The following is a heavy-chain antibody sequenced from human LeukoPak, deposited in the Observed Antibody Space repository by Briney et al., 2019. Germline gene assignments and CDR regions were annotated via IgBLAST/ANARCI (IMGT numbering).Heavy chain of an antibody. Sequence: SETLSLTCTVSGGSISSYYWSWIRQPPGKGLEWIGEINHSGSTNYNPSLKSRVTISVDTSKNQFSLKLSSVTAADTAVYYCARGHYRSGLGYWGQGTLVTVSS. D-gene: IGHD3-10*01. CDR1: GGSISSYY. V-gene: IGHV4-34*01. J-gene: IGHJ4*02. CDR3: ARGHYRSGLGY. CDR2: INHSGST.